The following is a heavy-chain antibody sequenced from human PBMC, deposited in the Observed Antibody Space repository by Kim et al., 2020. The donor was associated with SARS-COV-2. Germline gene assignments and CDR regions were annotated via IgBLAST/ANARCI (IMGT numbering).Heavy chain of an antibody. CDR3: AKANYDFWSGYYYYYYGMDV. D-gene: IGHD3-3*01. CDR2: ISYDGSNK. Sequence: GGSLRLSCAASGFTFSSYGMHWVRQAPGKGLEWVAVISYDGSNKYYADSVKGRFTISRDNSKNTLYLQMNSLRAEDTAVYYCAKANYDFWSGYYYYYYGMDVWGQGTTVTVSS. CDR1: GFTFSSYG. V-gene: IGHV3-30*18. J-gene: IGHJ6*02.